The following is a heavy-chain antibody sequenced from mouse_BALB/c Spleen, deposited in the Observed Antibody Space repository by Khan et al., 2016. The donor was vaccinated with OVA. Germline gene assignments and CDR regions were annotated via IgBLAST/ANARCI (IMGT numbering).Heavy chain of an antibody. D-gene: IGHD2-1*01. CDR3: ATLYGTPFAF. CDR1: GFNIKDTY. Sequence: VQLQQSGAELVKPGASVKLSCSASGFNIKDTYIHWMKQRPEKGLEWIGRIDPPHDDSKYGPKFQAKATLTADTSSNTAYIQLSSLTSEYTAVYYCATLYGTPFAFWGQGTLVSVSA. J-gene: IGHJ3*01. CDR2: IDPPHDDS. V-gene: IGHV14-3*02.